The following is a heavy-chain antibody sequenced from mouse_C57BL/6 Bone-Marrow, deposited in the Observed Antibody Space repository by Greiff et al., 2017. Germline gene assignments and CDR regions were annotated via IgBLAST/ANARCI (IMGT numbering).Heavy chain of an antibody. CDR2: IDPSDSYT. V-gene: IGHV1-50*01. CDR3: AREGYYGSSYWYFDV. CDR1: GYTFTSYW. J-gene: IGHJ1*03. Sequence: VQLQEPGAELVKPGASVKLSCKASGYTFTSYWMQWVKQRPGQGLEWIGEIDPSDSYTNYNQKFKGKATLTVDTSSSQAYMQLSSLTSEDSAVYYCAREGYYGSSYWYFDVWGTGTTVTVSS. D-gene: IGHD1-1*01.